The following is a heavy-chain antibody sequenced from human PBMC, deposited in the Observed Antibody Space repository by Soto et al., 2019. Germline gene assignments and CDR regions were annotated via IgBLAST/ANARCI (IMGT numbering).Heavy chain of an antibody. CDR2: ISGSGGRS. CDR1: GFTFSNYA. CDR3: AKAYFVWSSEQPYYFDY. J-gene: IGHJ4*02. V-gene: IGHV3-23*01. D-gene: IGHD3-16*01. Sequence: EVQLLDSGGGLVQPGGSLRLSCAASGFTFSNYAMTWVRQGPGKGLEWVSGISGSGGRSYYADSVKGQFTISRDNSKSTLYLQMNSLRAEDTAVYYCAKAYFVWSSEQPYYFDYWGQRTLVTVSS.